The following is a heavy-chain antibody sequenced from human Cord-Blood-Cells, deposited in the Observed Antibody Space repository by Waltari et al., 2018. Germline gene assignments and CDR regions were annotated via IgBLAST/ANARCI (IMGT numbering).Heavy chain of an antibody. CDR2: IYYSGST. D-gene: IGHD3-9*01. CDR3: ARLRYFDWLFDF. J-gene: IGHJ4*02. V-gene: IGHV4-39*01. CDR1: GGSISSSSYY. Sequence: QLQLQESGPGLVKPSETLSLTCTVSGGSISSSSYYWGWIRQPPGKGLEWIGSIYYSGSTYYHPALKSRVTISVDTSKTQFSLKLSSVTAADTAVYYCARLRYFDWLFDFWGQGTLVTVSS.